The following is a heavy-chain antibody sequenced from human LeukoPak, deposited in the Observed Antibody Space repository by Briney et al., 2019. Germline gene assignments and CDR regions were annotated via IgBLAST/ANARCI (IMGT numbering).Heavy chain of an antibody. Sequence: SETLSLTCTVSGYSISSGYYWGWIRQPPGKGLEWIGSIYHSGSTNYNPSLKSRVTISVDTSKNQFSLKLSSVTAADTAVYYCATRYGSGSYYNDWPSDNWFDPWGQGTLVTVSS. V-gene: IGHV4-38-2*02. CDR2: IYHSGST. CDR1: GYSISSGYY. J-gene: IGHJ5*02. D-gene: IGHD3-10*01. CDR3: ATRYGSGSYYNDWPSDNWFDP.